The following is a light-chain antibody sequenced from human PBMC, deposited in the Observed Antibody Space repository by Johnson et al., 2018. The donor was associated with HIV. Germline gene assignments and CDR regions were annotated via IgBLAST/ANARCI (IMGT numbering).Light chain of an antibody. V-gene: IGLV1-51*02. CDR1: SSNIGNNY. CDR3: GTLDISLSALA. J-gene: IGLJ1*01. CDR2: ENN. Sequence: QSVLTQPPSVSAAPGQKVTISCSGSSSNIGNNYVSWYQQLPGTAPKLLICENNKRPSGIPDRFSGSKSGTSATLGITGLQTGDEADYYCGTLDISLSALAFGTGTKVTVL.